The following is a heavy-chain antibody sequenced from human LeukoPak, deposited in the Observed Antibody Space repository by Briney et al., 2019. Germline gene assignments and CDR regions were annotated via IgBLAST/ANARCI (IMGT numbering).Heavy chain of an antibody. CDR1: GFTFSSCG. Sequence: GGSLRLSCAASGFTFSSCGMHWVRQAPGKGLEEVAVIWYDGSIPYYADSVKGRFTISRDNSKNTLYLQMSSLRAEDTAVYYCAREGMSCSSTTCFFDYWGQGTLVTVSS. D-gene: IGHD2-2*01. CDR3: AREGMSCSSTTCFFDY. V-gene: IGHV3-33*01. CDR2: IWYDGSIP. J-gene: IGHJ4*02.